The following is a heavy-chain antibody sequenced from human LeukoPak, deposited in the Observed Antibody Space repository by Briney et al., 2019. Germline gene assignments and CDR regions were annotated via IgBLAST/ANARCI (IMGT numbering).Heavy chain of an antibody. Sequence: ASVKVSCKASGYTFTDYYIHWVRQAPGQGLEWVGWINPNSGGSNNAQKFQGRVTMTRDTSISTAYMELSSLRSGDTAVFYCARRGDNEGYDYWGQGTLVTVSS. CDR1: GYTFTDYY. D-gene: IGHD1-1*01. CDR3: ARRGDNEGYDY. J-gene: IGHJ4*02. V-gene: IGHV1-2*02. CDR2: INPNSGGS.